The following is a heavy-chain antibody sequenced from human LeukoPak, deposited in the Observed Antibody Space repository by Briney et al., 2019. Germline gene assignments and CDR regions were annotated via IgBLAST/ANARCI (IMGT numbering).Heavy chain of an antibody. CDR3: AKVSSSGVYFFDY. Sequence: GGSLSLSCAASGFTFSRSSMSWVRQAPGKGLEWVSSISTTSYIYYADSVKGRFTISRDNAQNSLYLQMNSLRAEDTAVYYCAKVSSSGVYFFDYWGQGALITVSS. CDR2: ISTTSYI. V-gene: IGHV3-21*01. D-gene: IGHD6-6*01. CDR1: GFTFSRSS. J-gene: IGHJ4*02.